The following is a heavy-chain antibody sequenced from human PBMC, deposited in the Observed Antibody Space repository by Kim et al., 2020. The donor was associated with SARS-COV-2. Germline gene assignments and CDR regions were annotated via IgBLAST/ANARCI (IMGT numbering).Heavy chain of an antibody. CDR2: IIPILGIA. V-gene: IGHV1-69*04. CDR3: ATQISVAGTRWFDP. CDR1: GGTFSSYA. D-gene: IGHD6-19*01. J-gene: IGHJ5*02. Sequence: SVKVSCKASGGTFSSYAISWVRQAPGQGLEWMGRIIPILGIANYAQKFQGRVTITADKSTSTAYMELSSLRSEDTAVYYCATQISVAGTRWFDPWGQGTLVTVSS.